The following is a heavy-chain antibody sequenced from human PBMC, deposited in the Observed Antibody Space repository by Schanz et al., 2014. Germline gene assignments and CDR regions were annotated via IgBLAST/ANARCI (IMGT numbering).Heavy chain of an antibody. CDR1: GYTFTSYG. V-gene: IGHV1-69*04. Sequence: QGQLVQSGAEVKKPGASVKVSCKASGYTFTSYGITWVRQAPGQGLEWMGRIIPILDKTNYAQKFQGRVTMTADKSTSTVYMEVSGLRSEDTAVYYCAKVDRTRYYAMDVWGRGTTVTVSS. CDR2: IIPILDKT. D-gene: IGHD3-9*01. CDR3: AKVDRTRYYAMDV. J-gene: IGHJ6*02.